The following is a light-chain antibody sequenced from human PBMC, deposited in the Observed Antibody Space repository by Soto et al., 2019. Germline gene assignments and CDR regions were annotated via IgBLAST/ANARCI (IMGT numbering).Light chain of an antibody. V-gene: IGLV1-44*01. CDR1: SSNIGGNT. CDR2: SNN. J-gene: IGLJ1*01. CDR3: AAWDDSLNGYV. Sequence: QSVLTQPPSASETPGQRVAISGSGSSSNIGGNTVNWYQQLPGTAPKLLIYSNNQRPSGVPDRFSGSKSGTSASLAISGLQSEDEADYYCAAWDDSLNGYVFGPGTKLTVL.